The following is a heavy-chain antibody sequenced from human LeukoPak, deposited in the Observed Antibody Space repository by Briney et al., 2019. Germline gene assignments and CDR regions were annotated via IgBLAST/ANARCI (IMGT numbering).Heavy chain of an antibody. V-gene: IGHV4-61*02. Sequence: SETLSLTCTVSGGSISSGSYYWSWIRQPAGKGLEWIGRIYSSGTTNYNSSHKSRATLSLDTSKNQFSLRLTSVTAADTAVYYCAKDLSGTYRWWVDPWGQGILVTVSS. D-gene: IGHD1-26*01. CDR3: AKDLSGTYRWWVDP. CDR2: IYSSGTT. J-gene: IGHJ5*02. CDR1: GGSISSGSYY.